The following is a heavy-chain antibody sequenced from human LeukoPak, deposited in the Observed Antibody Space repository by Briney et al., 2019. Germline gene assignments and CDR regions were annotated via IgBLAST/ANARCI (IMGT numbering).Heavy chain of an antibody. D-gene: IGHD2-21*02. CDR2: INHSGST. CDR1: GGSFSGYY. CDR3: ARHGRATYCGGDCYQTYYYYYYMDV. Sequence: SETLSLTCAVYGGSFSGYYWSWIRQPPGKGLEWIGEINHSGSTNYNPSLKSRVTISVDTSNNQFSLKLSSVTAADTAVYYCARHGRATYCGGDCYQTYYYYYYMDVWGKGTTVTISS. J-gene: IGHJ6*03. V-gene: IGHV4-34*01.